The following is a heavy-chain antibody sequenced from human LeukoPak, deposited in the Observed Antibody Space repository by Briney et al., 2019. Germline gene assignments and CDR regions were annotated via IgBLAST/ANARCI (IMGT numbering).Heavy chain of an antibody. CDR2: IYNAGTT. J-gene: IGHJ4*02. CDR3: ARDLSIAVFDY. V-gene: IGHV3-66*01. CDR1: GFTVSSDY. Sequence: GGSLRLSCAASGFTVSSDYMSWVRQAPGKGLEWVSIIYNAGTTYYADSVKGRFNISRDNSKNMLYLQMNSLRAEDTAVYFCARDLSIAVFDYWGQGTLVTVSS. D-gene: IGHD6-19*01.